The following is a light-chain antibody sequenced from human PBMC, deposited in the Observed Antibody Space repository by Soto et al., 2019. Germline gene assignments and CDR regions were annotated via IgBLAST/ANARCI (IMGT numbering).Light chain of an antibody. CDR3: QQYYSTPLT. CDR1: QSVLYSSNNKNY. J-gene: IGKJ4*01. V-gene: IGKV4-1*01. CDR2: WAS. Sequence: DIVMTQSPDSLAVSLGERATINCKSSQSVLYSSNNKNYLAWYQQKPGQPPKLLIYWASTRESGVPDRVSGSGSGTDFTRTISSLQAEDVAVYYCQQYYSTPLTFGGGTKVEIK.